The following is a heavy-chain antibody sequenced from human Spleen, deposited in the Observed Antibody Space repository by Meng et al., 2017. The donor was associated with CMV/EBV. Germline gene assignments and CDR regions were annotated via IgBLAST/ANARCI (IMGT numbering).Heavy chain of an antibody. CDR1: GFTFSSYW. CDR2: IKQDGSEK. D-gene: IGHD3-3*01. V-gene: IGHV3-7*03. Sequence: GGSLRLSCAASGFTFSSYWMSWVRQAPGKGLEWVANIKQDGSEKYYVDSVKGRFTISRDNAKNSLYLQMNSLRAEDTALYYCAKAKYYDFWSGHFDYWGQGTLVTVSS. J-gene: IGHJ4*02. CDR3: AKAKYYDFWSGHFDY.